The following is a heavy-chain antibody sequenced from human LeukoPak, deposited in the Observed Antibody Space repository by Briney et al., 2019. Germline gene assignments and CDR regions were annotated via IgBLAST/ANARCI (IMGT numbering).Heavy chain of an antibody. D-gene: IGHD3-22*01. J-gene: IGHJ4*02. CDR3: ARGPHYYYDSSGSLDY. V-gene: IGHV3-21*01. Sequence: GSLRLPCAASGFTFSSYSMNWVRQAPGKGLEWVSSISSSSSYIYYADSVKGRFTISRDNAKNSLYLQMNSLRAEDTAVYYCARGPHYYYDSSGSLDYWGQGTLVTVSS. CDR2: ISSSSSYI. CDR1: GFTFSSYS.